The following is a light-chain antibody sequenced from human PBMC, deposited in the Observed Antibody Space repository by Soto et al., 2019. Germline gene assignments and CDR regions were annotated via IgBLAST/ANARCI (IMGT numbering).Light chain of an antibody. J-gene: IGKJ4*01. CDR1: ESVSSSY. CDR3: HQYITSYPLT. V-gene: IGKV3-20*01. CDR2: AAS. Sequence: EIVLTQSPGTLSLSPGERATLSCRASESVSSSYLVWYQQKPGQAPRLLIYAASRRATGIPDRFSGSGSGTDFTLTISRLEPEDFAVYYCHQYITSYPLTFGGGTKVEIK.